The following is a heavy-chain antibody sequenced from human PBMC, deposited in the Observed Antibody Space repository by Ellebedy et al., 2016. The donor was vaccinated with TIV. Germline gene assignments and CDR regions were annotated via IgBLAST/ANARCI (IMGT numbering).Heavy chain of an antibody. CDR2: ISSSSSTI. CDR1: GFTFSSYS. CDR3: ARLLEVDGFGEALHGMDV. V-gene: IGHV3-48*02. J-gene: IGHJ6*02. D-gene: IGHD3-10*01. Sequence: GGSLRLSCAASGFTFSSYSMNWVRQAPGKGLEWVSYISSSSSTIYYADSVRGRFTISRDNAKNSLYLEMNRLKDEDTALYYCARLLEVDGFGEALHGMDVWGQGTTVTVSS.